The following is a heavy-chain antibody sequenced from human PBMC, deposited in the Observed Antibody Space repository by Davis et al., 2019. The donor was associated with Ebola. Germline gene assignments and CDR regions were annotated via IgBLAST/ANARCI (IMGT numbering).Heavy chain of an antibody. CDR1: GGSFSGYY. D-gene: IGHD3-10*01. CDR2: INHSGST. CDR3: ARFPVLWFRNYGMDV. V-gene: IGHV4-34*01. J-gene: IGHJ6*02. Sequence: SETLSLTCAVYGGSFSGYYWSWIRQPPGKGLEWIGEINHSGSTNYNPSLKSRVTISVDTSKNQFSLKLSSVTAADTAVYYCARFPVLWFRNYGMDVWGQGTTVTVSS.